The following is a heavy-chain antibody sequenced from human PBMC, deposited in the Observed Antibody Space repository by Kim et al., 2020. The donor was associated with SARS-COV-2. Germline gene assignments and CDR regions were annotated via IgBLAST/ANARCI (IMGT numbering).Heavy chain of an antibody. CDR1: GFTFSSYA. Sequence: GGSLRLSCAASGFTFSSYAMSWVRQAPGKGLEWVSAISGSGGSTYYADSVKGRFTISRDNSKNTLYLQMNSLRAEDTAVYYCAKAGGIAAAGITGAFGYWGQGTLVTVSS. J-gene: IGHJ4*02. V-gene: IGHV3-23*01. D-gene: IGHD6-13*01. CDR2: ISGSGGST. CDR3: AKAGGIAAAGITGAFGY.